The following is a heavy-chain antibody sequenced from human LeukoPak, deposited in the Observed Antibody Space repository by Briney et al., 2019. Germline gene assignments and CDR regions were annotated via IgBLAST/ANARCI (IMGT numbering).Heavy chain of an antibody. CDR3: AKERRYYDILTGQAGYYYYYMDV. Sequence: PGGSLRLSCEGSGFSFSAYNMNWVRQAPGRGLESISYISSSSATIFYADSVKGRFTISRDNAKNSLYLQMNSLRAEDTAVYYCAKERRYYDILTGQAGYYYYYMDVWGKGTTVTVSS. CDR1: GFSFSAYN. V-gene: IGHV3-48*01. J-gene: IGHJ6*03. D-gene: IGHD3-9*01. CDR2: ISSSSATI.